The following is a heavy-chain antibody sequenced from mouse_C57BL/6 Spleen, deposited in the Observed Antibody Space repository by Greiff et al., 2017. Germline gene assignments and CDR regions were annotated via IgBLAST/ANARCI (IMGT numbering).Heavy chain of an antibody. V-gene: IGHV1-53*01. CDR3: ARLVTTVVASDY. Sequence: QVQLQQPGTELVKPGASVKLSCKASGYTFTSYWMHWVKQRPGQGLEWIGNINPSNGGTNYNEKFKSKATLTVDKSSSTAYMQRSSLTSEDSAVYYCARLVTTVVASDYWGQGTTLTVSS. D-gene: IGHD1-1*01. J-gene: IGHJ2*01. CDR2: INPSNGGT. CDR1: GYTFTSYW.